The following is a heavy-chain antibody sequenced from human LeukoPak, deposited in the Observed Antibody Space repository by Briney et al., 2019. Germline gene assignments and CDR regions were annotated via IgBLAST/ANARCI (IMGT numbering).Heavy chain of an antibody. J-gene: IGHJ4*02. CDR3: ARVHGVMSFDY. D-gene: IGHD3-16*01. V-gene: IGHV4-31*03. CDR1: GGSISSGGYY. Sequence: SETLSLTCTVSGGSISSGGYYWSWIRQHPGKGLEWFGYIYYSGSTYYKPSLKSRVTISVDKSKKQFSLKLSSVTAADTAVYYCARVHGVMSFDYWGQGTLVTVSS. CDR2: IYYSGST.